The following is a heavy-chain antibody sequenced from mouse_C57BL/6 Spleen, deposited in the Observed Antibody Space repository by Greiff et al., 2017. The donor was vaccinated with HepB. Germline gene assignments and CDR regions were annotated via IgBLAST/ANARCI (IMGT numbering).Heavy chain of an antibody. CDR1: GFTFSSYA. Sequence: EVKLMESGGGLVKPGGSLKLSCAASGFTFSSYAMSWVRQTPEKRLEWVATISDGGSYTYYPDNVKGRFTISRDNATNNLYLQMSHLKSEDTAMYYGARGYSNFDYWGQGTTLTVSS. CDR3: ARGYSNFDY. V-gene: IGHV5-4*03. J-gene: IGHJ2*01. CDR2: ISDGGSYT. D-gene: IGHD2-5*01.